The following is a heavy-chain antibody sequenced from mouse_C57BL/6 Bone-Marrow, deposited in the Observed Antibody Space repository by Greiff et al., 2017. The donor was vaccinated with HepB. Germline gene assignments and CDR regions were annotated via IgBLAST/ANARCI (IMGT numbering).Heavy chain of an antibody. CDR2: ILPSIGRT. CDR1: DSEVFPIAY. J-gene: IGHJ1*03. CDR3: ARLYYGSSSPCYFDV. D-gene: IGHD1-1*01. Sequence: QVQLQQSGSELRSPGSSVKLSCKDFDSEVFPIAYMSWVRQKPGHGVEWIGGILPSIGRTIYGEKFEDKATLDADTLSNTAYLELNSLTSEDSAIYYCARLYYGSSSPCYFDVWGTGTTVTVSS. V-gene: IGHV15-2*01.